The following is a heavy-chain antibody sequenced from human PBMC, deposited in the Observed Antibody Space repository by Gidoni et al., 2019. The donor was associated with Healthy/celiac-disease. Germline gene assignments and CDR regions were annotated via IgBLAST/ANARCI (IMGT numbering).Heavy chain of an antibody. CDR2: ISYDGSNK. CDR1: GFPFSSSA. D-gene: IGHD2-21*02. J-gene: IGHJ4*02. Sequence: QVQLVESGGGVVQPGRSLRLSCAAPGFPFSSSALPWVRQAPGKGREWVAVISYDGSNKYYADSVKGRFTISRDNSKNTLYLQMNSLRAEDTAVYYCARDRAHIVVVTAIPGYFDYWGQGTLVTVSS. V-gene: IGHV3-30-3*01. CDR3: ARDRAHIVVVTAIPGYFDY.